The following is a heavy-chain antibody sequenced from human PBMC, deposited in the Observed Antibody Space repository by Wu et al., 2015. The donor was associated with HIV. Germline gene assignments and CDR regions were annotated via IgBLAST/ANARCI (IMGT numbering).Heavy chain of an antibody. J-gene: IGHJ4*02. CDR2: ISPLFGTP. D-gene: IGHD2-8*01. CDR3: VRRRPEWRYFDY. CDR1: ESTFTSYV. Sequence: QVHLVQSGAEVKKSGSSVKVSCKASESTFTSYVITWVRQAPGQGLEWMGGISPLFGTPDYAQKFQDRVTITTDESTRTAYMELRSLRSEDSAIYYCVRRRPEWRYFDYWGQGNAGSPSPQ. V-gene: IGHV1-69*05.